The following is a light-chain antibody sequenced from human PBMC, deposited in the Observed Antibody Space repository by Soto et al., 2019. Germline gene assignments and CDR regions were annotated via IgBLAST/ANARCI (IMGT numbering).Light chain of an antibody. CDR1: SSDVGGYNF. CDR2: DVS. CDR3: CSNAGARPYV. Sequence: QSALTQPRSVSGSPGQSVTISCTGTSSDVGGYNFVTWYQQHPGKAPKLMIYDVSKRPSGVPDRFSGSKSGNTASLTISGLQAEDEADYYCCSNAGARPYVLGTGTSSPS. V-gene: IGLV2-11*01. J-gene: IGLJ1*01.